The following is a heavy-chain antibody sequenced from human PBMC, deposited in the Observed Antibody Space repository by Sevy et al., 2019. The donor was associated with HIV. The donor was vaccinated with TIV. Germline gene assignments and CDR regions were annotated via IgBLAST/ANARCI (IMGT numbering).Heavy chain of an antibody. CDR1: GFTFSSYE. CDR3: GNYRITMVRGDIAYYYYFDD. Sequence: GGSLRLSCAASGFTFSSYEMNWVRQAPGKGLEWVSYISRSVRTIYYAASVKGPFTISRDNAKNSLYLQTNSLRAEDTAVYYCGNYRITMVRGDIAYYYYFDDWGKGTTVTVSS. V-gene: IGHV3-48*03. J-gene: IGHJ6*03. CDR2: ISRSVRTI. D-gene: IGHD3-10*01.